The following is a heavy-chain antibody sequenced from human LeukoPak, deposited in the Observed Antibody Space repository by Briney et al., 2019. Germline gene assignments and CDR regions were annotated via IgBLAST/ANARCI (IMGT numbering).Heavy chain of an antibody. CDR2: INPNGKIT. CDR1: GFTFGNYW. CDR3: ARDFAGDRDY. J-gene: IGHJ4*02. V-gene: IGHV3-74*01. D-gene: IGHD4-17*01. Sequence: GGSLRLSCAASGFTFGNYWMHWVRQVPGKGLVWVARINPNGKITTYTDSVKGRFTISRDNAKNTLYLQMNSLSAEDTAVYYCARDFAGDRDYWGRGTLVTVSS.